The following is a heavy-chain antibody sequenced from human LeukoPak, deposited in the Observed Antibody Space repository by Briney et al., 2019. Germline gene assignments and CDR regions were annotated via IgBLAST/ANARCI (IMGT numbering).Heavy chain of an antibody. CDR2: ISSSGSTI. J-gene: IGHJ6*02. Sequence: GGSLRLSCAASGFTFSDYYMSWIRQAPGKGLEWVSYISSSGSTIYYADSVKGRFTISRDNAKNSLYLQMNSLRAEDTAVYYCASSIVVVPAAYYYYGMDVWGQGTTVTVSS. CDR1: GFTFSDYY. CDR3: ASSIVVVPAAYYYYGMDV. D-gene: IGHD2-2*01. V-gene: IGHV3-11*01.